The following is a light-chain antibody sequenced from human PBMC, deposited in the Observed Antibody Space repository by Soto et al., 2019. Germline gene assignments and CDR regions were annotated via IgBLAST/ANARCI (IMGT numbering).Light chain of an antibody. V-gene: IGKV3-20*01. J-gene: IGKJ2*01. CDR2: GAS. Sequence: EIVLTQSPGTLSLSPGERATLSCRASRSVSSRYLAWYQQKPGQALRLLIYGASSRSTGIPDRFSGSGSGRDFSRPISRLEPEDFAVYYCQQDGSSPPYTFGQGTKLEIK. CDR3: QQDGSSPPYT. CDR1: RSVSSRY.